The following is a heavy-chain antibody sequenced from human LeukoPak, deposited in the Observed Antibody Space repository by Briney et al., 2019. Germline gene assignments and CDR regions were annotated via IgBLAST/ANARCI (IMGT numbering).Heavy chain of an antibody. CDR2: ISGDGMST. D-gene: IGHD3-10*01. V-gene: IGHV3-74*01. CDR3: VKVKTGFQD. CDR1: GFSFSNYW. Sequence: SGGSLRLSCAASGFSFSNYWMHCVRHAPGKGLVWVGRISGDGMSTTYADIVKGRVTISRDNAKSTLSLQMNSLKVEDTALYYGVKVKTGFQDWGQGTLVTVSS. J-gene: IGHJ1*01.